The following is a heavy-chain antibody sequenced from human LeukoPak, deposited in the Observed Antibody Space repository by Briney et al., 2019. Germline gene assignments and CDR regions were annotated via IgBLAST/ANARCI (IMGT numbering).Heavy chain of an antibody. CDR1: GDSISGYY. J-gene: IGHJ4*02. V-gene: IGHV4-59*08. CDR2: IYYSGNT. D-gene: IGHD1-26*01. Sequence: SETLSLTCTVSGDSISGYYWSWIRQPPGKGLEWIGYIYYSGNTNYNPSLKSRVTTSVDTSKNQFSLQLSFVTAADTAVYFCARAAATTRNGFGYWGQGTLVTVSS. CDR3: ARAAATTRNGFGY.